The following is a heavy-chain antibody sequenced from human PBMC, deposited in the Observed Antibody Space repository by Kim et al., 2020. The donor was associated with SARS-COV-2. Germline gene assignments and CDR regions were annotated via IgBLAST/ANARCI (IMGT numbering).Heavy chain of an antibody. CDR2: T. J-gene: IGHJ4*02. D-gene: IGHD3-10*01. Sequence: TSYADAGKGRFTISRDQSANTVDLQRTSLRAEDTAVYYCARDNYYGSESDWGQGTLVTVSS. V-gene: IGHV3-53*01. CDR3: ARDNYYGSESD.